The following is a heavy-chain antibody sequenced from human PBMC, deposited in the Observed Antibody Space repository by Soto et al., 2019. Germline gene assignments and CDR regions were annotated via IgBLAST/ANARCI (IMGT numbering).Heavy chain of an antibody. V-gene: IGHV3-23*01. CDR3: ANVYSHASDS. J-gene: IGHJ4*02. D-gene: IGHD5-18*01. CDR2: ISESGDRT. Sequence: GGSLRLSCAASGFTFSSYAMRWLRQAPGKGLEWVSSISESGDRTYYADFVKGRFTISKDTSKNTVSLQMNSLTLEDTAVYYCANVYSHASDSWGQGTLVTVSS. CDR1: GFTFSSYA.